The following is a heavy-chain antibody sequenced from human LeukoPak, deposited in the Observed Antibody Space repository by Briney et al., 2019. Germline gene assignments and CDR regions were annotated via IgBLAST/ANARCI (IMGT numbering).Heavy chain of an antibody. D-gene: IGHD2-15*01. V-gene: IGHV3-30*02. J-gene: IGHJ1*01. CDR3: AKDQNLFVVVVAATFQH. CDR1: GFTFNSYG. CDR2: ILYDGSNK. Sequence: GGSLRLSCAASGFTFNSYGMHSVRHAPGKWRECVAFILYDGSNKYYADSVKGRFTISRDNSKNTLYLQMNSLRAEDTAVYYCAKDQNLFVVVVAATFQHWGQGTLVTVSS.